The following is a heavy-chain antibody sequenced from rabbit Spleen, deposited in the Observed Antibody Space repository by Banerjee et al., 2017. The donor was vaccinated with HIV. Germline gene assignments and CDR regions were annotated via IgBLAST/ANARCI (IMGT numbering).Heavy chain of an antibody. V-gene: IGHV1S43*01. D-gene: IGHD4-1*01. CDR3: ARDRGSGWGDAFDP. Sequence: QEKLVESGGDLVKPGASLTLTCTASGFTISSNYWMNWVRQAPGKGLEWIGYIDPIFGTTSYASWVNGRFTISSDNAQNTVDLQMNSLTAADTATYFCARDRGSGWGDAFDPWGPGTLVTVS. CDR2: IDPIFGTT. J-gene: IGHJ2*01. CDR1: GFTISSNYW.